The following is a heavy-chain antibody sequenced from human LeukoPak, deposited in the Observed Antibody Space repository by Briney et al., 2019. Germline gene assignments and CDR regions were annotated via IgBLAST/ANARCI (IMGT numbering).Heavy chain of an antibody. J-gene: IGHJ4*02. CDR2: INSNTGGT. CDR1: GYTFIGYY. D-gene: IGHD7-27*01. V-gene: IGHV1-2*06. Sequence: ASVKVSCKASGYTFIGYYLHWVRQAPGQGLEWMGRINSNTGGTEYTQKFQGRVAMTRDTSITTVYMELSSLTSDDSAVYYCARDLSSTSNWELDYWGQGTLVTVSS. CDR3: ARDLSSTSNWELDY.